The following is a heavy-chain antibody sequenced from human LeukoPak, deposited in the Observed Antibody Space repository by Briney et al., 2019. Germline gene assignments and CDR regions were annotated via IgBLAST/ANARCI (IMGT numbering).Heavy chain of an antibody. CDR2: MNTNSGNT. V-gene: IGHV1-8*01. D-gene: IGHD6-19*01. Sequence: ASVKVSCKASGYTLTSCDINWVPQATGQGLEWMGCMNTNSGNTGYGQSFQGRITMTRDISIGTAYMELSNLTSEDTAIYYCTRGSSGRRDNWGQGTLVTVSA. CDR1: GYTLTSCD. J-gene: IGHJ4*02. CDR3: TRGSSGRRDN.